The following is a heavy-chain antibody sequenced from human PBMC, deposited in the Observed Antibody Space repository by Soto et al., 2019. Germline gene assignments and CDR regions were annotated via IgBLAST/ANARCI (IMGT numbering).Heavy chain of an antibody. Sequence: QVQLVQSGAEVKKPGASVKVSCKASGYTFTGYYMHWVRQAPGQGLEWMGWINPNSGGTNYAQKFQGWVTMTRDTSISTAYMELSRLRSDDTAVYYCARGGPIVGATSRHWYFDLWGRGTLVTVSP. CDR3: ARGGPIVGATSRHWYFDL. V-gene: IGHV1-2*04. D-gene: IGHD1-26*01. CDR2: INPNSGGT. J-gene: IGHJ2*01. CDR1: GYTFTGYY.